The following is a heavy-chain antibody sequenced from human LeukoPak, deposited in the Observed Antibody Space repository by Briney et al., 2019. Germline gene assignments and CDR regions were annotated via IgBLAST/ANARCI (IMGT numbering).Heavy chain of an antibody. J-gene: IGHJ4*02. CDR3: AKGSSGLFDY. Sequence: GGSLRLSCEASGFTFSSYGMHWVRQAPGKGLQWVAFIQYDGNNKYYADSVRGRLTISRDNSKNTLYLQMSSLRAEDTAVYYCAKGSSGLFDYWGQGTLVTVSS. CDR1: GFTFSSYG. CDR2: IQYDGNNK. D-gene: IGHD6-19*01. V-gene: IGHV3-30*02.